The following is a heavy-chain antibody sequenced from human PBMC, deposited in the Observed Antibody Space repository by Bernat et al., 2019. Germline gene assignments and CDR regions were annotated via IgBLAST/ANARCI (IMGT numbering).Heavy chain of an antibody. D-gene: IGHD7-27*01. CDR1: GFTFSASA. V-gene: IGHV3-23*01. Sequence: EVQLLESGGGLVQAGGSLRLSCAASGFTFSASAMSWVRQAPGKGLEWVSLIYSGGDTYYAESVKGRFTISRDNSKNMLYLQMNSLRADDTAVYYCATKANWGASDHWGQGTLVTVSS. J-gene: IGHJ4*02. CDR3: ATKANWGASDH. CDR2: LIYSGGDT.